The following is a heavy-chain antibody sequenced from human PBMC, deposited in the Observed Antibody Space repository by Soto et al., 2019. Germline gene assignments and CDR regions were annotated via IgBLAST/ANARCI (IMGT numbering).Heavy chain of an antibody. CDR2: IKSKTVGWTT. J-gene: IGHJ6*02. V-gene: IGHV3-15*07. CDR1: GFTFSNAW. Sequence: GGSLRLSCAASGFTFSNAWMNWVRQAPGKGLEWVGRIKSKTVGWTTDYAAPVKGRFTISRDDSKNTLYLQMNSLKTEDTAVYYCTTDPPSTMVVRYYYYGMDVWGQGTTVTVSS. D-gene: IGHD2-15*01. CDR3: TTDPPSTMVVRYYYYGMDV.